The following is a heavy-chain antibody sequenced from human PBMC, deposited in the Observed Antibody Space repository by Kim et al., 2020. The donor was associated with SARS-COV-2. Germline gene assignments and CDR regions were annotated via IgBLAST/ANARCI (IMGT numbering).Heavy chain of an antibody. CDR3: ARVSWELRYYYYGMDV. J-gene: IGHJ6*02. CDR2: ISYDGSNK. CDR1: GFTFSSYG. D-gene: IGHD1-26*01. Sequence: GGSLRLSCAASGFTFSSYGMHWVRQAPGKGLEWVAVISYDGSNKYYADSVKGRFTISRDNSKNTLYLQMNSLRADDTAVYYCARVSWELRYYYYGMDVWGQGTTVTVSS. V-gene: IGHV3-33*05.